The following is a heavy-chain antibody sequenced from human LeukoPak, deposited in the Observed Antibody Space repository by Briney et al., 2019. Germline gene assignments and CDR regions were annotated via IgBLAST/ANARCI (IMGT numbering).Heavy chain of an antibody. CDR2: ITRSSIYT. CDR1: GFTFSSYS. Sequence: RSGGSLRLSCAGSGFTFSSYSMTWVRQAPGKGLEWVSSITRSSIYTYYADPVKGRFTISRDNAKKSLYLQMNSLRTEDTAVYYCVRALYDGSGYYSHFDYWGQGTLVTVSS. D-gene: IGHD3-22*01. V-gene: IGHV3-21*01. J-gene: IGHJ4*02. CDR3: VRALYDGSGYYSHFDY.